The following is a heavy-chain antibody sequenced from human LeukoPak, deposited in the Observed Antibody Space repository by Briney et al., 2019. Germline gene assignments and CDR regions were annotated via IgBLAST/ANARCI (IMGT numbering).Heavy chain of an antibody. CDR2: IYYTGST. Sequence: SETLALTCTVSGYSISSGYYWGWIRQPPGKGLEWIGYIYYTGSTNHNPSLKSRVTISVDTSKNQFSLKLSSVTAADTAVYYCARVVYSGYDFRGAMDVWGKGTTVTVSS. D-gene: IGHD5-12*01. V-gene: IGHV4-38-2*02. J-gene: IGHJ6*03. CDR1: GYSISSGYY. CDR3: ARVVYSGYDFRGAMDV.